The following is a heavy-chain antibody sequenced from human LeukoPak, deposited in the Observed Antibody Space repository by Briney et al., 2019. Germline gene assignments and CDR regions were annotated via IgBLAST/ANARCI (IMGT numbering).Heavy chain of an antibody. V-gene: IGHV1-8*02. CDR1: GYTFTDYY. CDR2: INPNSGNT. D-gene: IGHD6-13*01. J-gene: IGHJ5*02. Sequence: GASVKVSCKASGYTFTDYYIHWVRQAPGQGLEWMGRINPNSGNTGYAQKFQGRVTMTRNTSISTAYMELSSLRSEDTAVYYCARGGDGSRPFRYWFDPWGQGTLVTVSS. CDR3: ARGGDGSRPFRYWFDP.